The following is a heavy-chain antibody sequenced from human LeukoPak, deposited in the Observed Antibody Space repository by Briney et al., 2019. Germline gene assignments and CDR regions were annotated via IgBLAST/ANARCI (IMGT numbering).Heavy chain of an antibody. CDR1: GGSFSGYY. CDR3: ARRYYYGSGSYFGY. D-gene: IGHD3-10*01. CDR2: TNHSGST. Sequence: PSETLSLTCAVYGGSFSGYYWSWIRQPPGKGLEWIGETNHSGSTNYNPSLKSRVTISVDTSKNQFSLKLSSVTAADTAVYYCARRYYYGSGSYFGYWGQGTLVTVSS. J-gene: IGHJ4*02. V-gene: IGHV4-34*01.